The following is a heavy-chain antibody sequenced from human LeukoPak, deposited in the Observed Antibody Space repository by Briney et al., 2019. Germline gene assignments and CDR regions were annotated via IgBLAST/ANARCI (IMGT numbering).Heavy chain of an antibody. V-gene: IGHV4-59*01. D-gene: IGHD3-3*01. CDR3: ARGHLGVWSGDYYYMDV. Sequence: PSETLSLTCTVSGDSISTYYWTWIRQPPGKGLEWIGYIFYSGSTRYNPSLKSRVTISVDTSENQFSLNLISVTAADTAVYYCARGHLGVWSGDYYYMDVWGKGTTVTV. CDR2: IFYSGST. J-gene: IGHJ6*03. CDR1: GDSISTYY.